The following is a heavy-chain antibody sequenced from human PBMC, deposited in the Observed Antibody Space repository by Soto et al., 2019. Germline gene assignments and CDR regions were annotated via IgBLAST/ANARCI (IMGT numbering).Heavy chain of an antibody. Sequence: QVQLVQSGAEVKKPGSSVKVSCKASGGTFSSYAISWVRQAPVQGLEWMGGIIPIFGTANYAQKFQGRVTITADESTSTDYMELSSLRSEDTAVYYCARDLGFGELFPFDYWGQGTLVTVSS. V-gene: IGHV1-69*01. CDR2: IIPIFGTA. J-gene: IGHJ4*02. CDR3: ARDLGFGELFPFDY. D-gene: IGHD3-10*01. CDR1: GGTFSSYA.